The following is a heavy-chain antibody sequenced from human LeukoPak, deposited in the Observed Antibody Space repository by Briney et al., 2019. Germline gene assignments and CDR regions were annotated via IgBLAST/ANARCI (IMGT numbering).Heavy chain of an antibody. Sequence: GGSLRLSCAASGFTFSSYWMSWVRQAPGKGLEWVSSISSSSSYIYYADSLKGRLTISRDNAKNSLYLQMNSLRVEDTAVYYCARAFGGTLFDYWGQGTLVTVSS. J-gene: IGHJ4*02. CDR3: ARAFGGTLFDY. V-gene: IGHV3-21*01. D-gene: IGHD3-16*01. CDR1: GFTFSSYW. CDR2: ISSSSSYI.